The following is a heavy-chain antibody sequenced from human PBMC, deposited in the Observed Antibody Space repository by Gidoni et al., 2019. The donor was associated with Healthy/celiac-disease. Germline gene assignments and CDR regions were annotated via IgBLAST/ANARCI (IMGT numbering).Heavy chain of an antibody. Sequence: QVQLVESGGGVVQPGRSLRLSCAASGFTFSSYGMHWVRQAPGKGLEWVAVIWYDGSNKYYADSVKGRFTISRDNSKNTLYLQMNSLRAEDTAVYYCARDAHVEMATLGDYWGQGTLVTVSS. CDR3: ARDAHVEMATLGDY. D-gene: IGHD5-12*01. V-gene: IGHV3-33*01. CDR2: IWYDGSNK. J-gene: IGHJ4*02. CDR1: GFTFSSYG.